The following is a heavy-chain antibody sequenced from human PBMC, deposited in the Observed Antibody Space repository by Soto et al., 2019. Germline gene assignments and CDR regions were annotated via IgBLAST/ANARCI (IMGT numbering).Heavy chain of an antibody. V-gene: IGHV3-15*07. Sequence: GGSLRLSCAASGFTFSNAWINWVRQAPGKGLEWVGRIKSKTDGGTADFAAPVKGRFAISRDDSKNTVYLQMNSLKTEDTAVFYCTTDSYSTIIVVRFDYWGHGTLVTVSS. J-gene: IGHJ4*01. CDR3: TTDSYSTIIVVRFDY. CDR2: IKSKTDGGTA. CDR1: GFTFSNAW. D-gene: IGHD3-22*01.